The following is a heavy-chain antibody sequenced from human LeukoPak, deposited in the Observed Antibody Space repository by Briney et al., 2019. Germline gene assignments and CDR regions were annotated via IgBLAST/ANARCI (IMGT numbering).Heavy chain of an antibody. CDR3: ARVRFLEWLLDS. Sequence: ASVKVSCKASGYTFTGYYMDWVRQAPGQGLEWMGWINPNSGGTNYAQKFQGRVTMTRDTSISTAYMELSRLRSDDTAVYYCARVRFLEWLLDSWGQGTLVTVSS. D-gene: IGHD3-3*01. V-gene: IGHV1-2*02. CDR2: INPNSGGT. CDR1: GYTFTGYY. J-gene: IGHJ5*02.